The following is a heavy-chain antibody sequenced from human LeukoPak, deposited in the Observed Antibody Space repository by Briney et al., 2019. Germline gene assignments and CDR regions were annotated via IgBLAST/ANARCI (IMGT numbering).Heavy chain of an antibody. CDR3: AKGYCSSTSCREINY. Sequence: GGSLRLSCAASGFTFSSYAMSWVRQAPGKGLEWVSAISGSGGSTYYADSVKGRFTISRDNSKNTLYLQMNSLRAEDTAVYYCAKGYCSSTSCREINYWGQGTLVTVSS. CDR2: ISGSGGST. V-gene: IGHV3-23*01. J-gene: IGHJ4*02. CDR1: GFTFSSYA. D-gene: IGHD2-2*01.